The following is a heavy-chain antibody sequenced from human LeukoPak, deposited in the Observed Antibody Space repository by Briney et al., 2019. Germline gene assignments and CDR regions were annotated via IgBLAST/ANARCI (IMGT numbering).Heavy chain of an antibody. CDR2: IYTSEST. CDR3: ARDRRYDFWSGEWEGHYYYMDV. J-gene: IGHJ6*03. Sequence: SETLSLTCTVSGGSISSGSYYWSWIRQPAGKGLEWIGRIYTSESTNHNPSLKSRVTISVDTSKNQFSLKLSSVTAADTAVYYCARDRRYDFWSGEWEGHYYYMDVWGKGTTVTVSS. D-gene: IGHD3-3*01. CDR1: GGSISSGSYY. V-gene: IGHV4-61*02.